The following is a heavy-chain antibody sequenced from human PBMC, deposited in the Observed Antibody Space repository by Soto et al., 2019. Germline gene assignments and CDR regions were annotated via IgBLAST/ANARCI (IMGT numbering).Heavy chain of an antibody. CDR2: ISSSSSYI. CDR1: GFTFSSYS. Sequence: GGSLRLSCAASGFTFSSYSMNWVRQAPGKGLEWVSSISSSSSYIYYADSVKGRFTISRDNAKNSLYLQMNSLRAEDTAVYYCARLDPRYCGGDCSPPYWGQGTLVTVSS. CDR3: ARLDPRYCGGDCSPPY. D-gene: IGHD2-21*02. V-gene: IGHV3-21*01. J-gene: IGHJ4*02.